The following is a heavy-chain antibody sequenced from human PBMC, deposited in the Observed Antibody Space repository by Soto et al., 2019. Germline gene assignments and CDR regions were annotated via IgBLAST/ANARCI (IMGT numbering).Heavy chain of an antibody. CDR2: ISGTGART. Sequence: GGSLRLSCAASGFKPVDYAMGWVRQAPGKGLEWVAAISGTGARTFYDDSVKGRFTISRDNSRSTLYLQMNSLRAEDTAVYHCAKNQGVELVPLATVDWFDPWGQGSVVTVSS. CDR1: GFKPVDYA. CDR3: AKNQGVELVPLATVDWFDP. V-gene: IGHV3-23*01. J-gene: IGHJ5*02. D-gene: IGHD1-26*01.